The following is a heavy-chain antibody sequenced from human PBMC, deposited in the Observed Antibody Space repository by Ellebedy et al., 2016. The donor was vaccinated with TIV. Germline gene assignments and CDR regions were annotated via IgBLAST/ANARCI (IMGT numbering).Heavy chain of an antibody. CDR1: GFSFDDYA. CDR3: AKDRDDSSGYFSLFDY. J-gene: IGHJ4*02. D-gene: IGHD3-22*01. CDR2: ISWNSGSI. V-gene: IGHV3-9*01. Sequence: GGSLRLSXAASGFSFDDYAMHWVRQAPGKGLEWVSGISWNSGSIGYADSVKGRFTISRDNAKNSLYLQMNSLRAEDTALYYCAKDRDDSSGYFSLFDYWGQGTLVTVSS.